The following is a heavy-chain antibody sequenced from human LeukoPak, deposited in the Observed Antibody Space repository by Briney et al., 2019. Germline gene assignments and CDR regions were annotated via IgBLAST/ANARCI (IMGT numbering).Heavy chain of an antibody. CDR1: GGSFSGYY. CDR2: INHSGST. CDR3: ARYIAAAVLDY. V-gene: IGHV4-34*01. Sequence: SETLSLTCAVYGGSFSGYYWSWIRQPPGKGLEWIGEINHSGSTNYNPSLKSRVTISVDTSKNQFSLKLSSVTAADTAVYYCARYIAAAVLDYWGQGTLVTVSS. D-gene: IGHD6-13*01. J-gene: IGHJ4*02.